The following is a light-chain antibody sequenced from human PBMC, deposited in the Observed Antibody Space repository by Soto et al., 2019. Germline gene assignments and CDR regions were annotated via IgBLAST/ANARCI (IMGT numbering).Light chain of an antibody. CDR2: DVT. V-gene: IGLV2-8*01. Sequence: QSALTQPPSASGSPGQSVTLSCSGITNDVGGYNYVSWFQQHPGKAPKLIIYDVTKRPSGVPDRFSGSRSGNTASLTVSGLQAEDEADYYCSSFAGTNYCVVFGGGTQLTVL. CDR1: TNDVGGYNY. J-gene: IGLJ2*01. CDR3: SSFAGTNYCVV.